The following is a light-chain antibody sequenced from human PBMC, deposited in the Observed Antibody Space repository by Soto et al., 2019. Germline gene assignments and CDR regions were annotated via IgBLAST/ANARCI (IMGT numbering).Light chain of an antibody. V-gene: IGLV2-14*01. Sequence: QSALTQPASVSGSPGQSITISCTGTSSDVGGYNYVSWYQQHPGKAPKLMIYEVSNRPSGVSNRFSGSKSGNTASLTISGLQAEDEADCYCSSYTSSSTLAVFGGGTKLTVL. CDR2: EVS. J-gene: IGLJ2*01. CDR3: SSYTSSSTLAV. CDR1: SSDVGGYNY.